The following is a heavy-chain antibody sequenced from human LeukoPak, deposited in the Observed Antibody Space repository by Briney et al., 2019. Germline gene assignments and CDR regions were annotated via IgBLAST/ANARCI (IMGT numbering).Heavy chain of an antibody. CDR2: INPNSGGT. V-gene: IGHV1-2*02. CDR1: GYTFTGPY. Sequence: ASVKVSCKASGYTFTGPYIHWMRQAPGQGLEWMGWINPNSGGTNYAQKFQGRVTMTRDTSISTAYMELSRLRSDDTAVYYCARENYGDYAPGAFDIWGQGTMVTVSS. CDR3: ARENYGDYAPGAFDI. D-gene: IGHD4-17*01. J-gene: IGHJ3*02.